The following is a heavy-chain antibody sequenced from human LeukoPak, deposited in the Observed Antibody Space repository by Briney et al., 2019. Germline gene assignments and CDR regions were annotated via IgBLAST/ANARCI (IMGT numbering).Heavy chain of an antibody. V-gene: IGHV4-39*07. J-gene: IGHJ5*02. Sequence: SETLSLTCTVSGASVSGSAYYWRWIRQPRGKGLEWIGEINHSGSTNYNPSRKSRVTISVDTSKNQFSLKLSSVTAADTAVYYCARGKYCSGGSCFFFKKNWFDPWGQGTLVTVSS. CDR2: INHSGST. CDR3: ARGKYCSGGSCFFFKKNWFDP. CDR1: GASVSGSAYY. D-gene: IGHD2-15*01.